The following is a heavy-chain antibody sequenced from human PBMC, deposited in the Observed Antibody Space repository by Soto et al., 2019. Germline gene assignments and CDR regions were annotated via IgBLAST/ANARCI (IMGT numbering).Heavy chain of an antibody. D-gene: IGHD3-22*01. CDR3: TTELPLHYDPGAFDI. Sequence: GGSLRLSCAASGFTFSNAWMSWVRQAPGKGLEWVGRIKSKTDGGTTDYAAPVKGRFTISRDDSKNTLYLQMNSLKTEDTAVYYCTTELPLHYDPGAFDIWGQGTMVTVSS. V-gene: IGHV3-15*01. CDR1: GFTFSNAW. J-gene: IGHJ3*02. CDR2: IKSKTDGGTT.